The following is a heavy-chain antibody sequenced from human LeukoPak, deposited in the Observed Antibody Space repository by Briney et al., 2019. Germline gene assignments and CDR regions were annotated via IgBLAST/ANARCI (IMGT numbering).Heavy chain of an antibody. D-gene: IGHD2-2*02. Sequence: PGGSLRLSCAASGFTFDDYAMHWVRQAPGKGLEWVSGISWNSGSIGYADSVKGRFTISRDNAKNSLYLQMNSLRAEDTAVYYCAREVYCSTTSCYTGYFQHWGQGTLVTVSS. V-gene: IGHV3-9*01. J-gene: IGHJ1*01. CDR3: AREVYCSTTSCYTGYFQH. CDR2: ISWNSGSI. CDR1: GFTFDDYA.